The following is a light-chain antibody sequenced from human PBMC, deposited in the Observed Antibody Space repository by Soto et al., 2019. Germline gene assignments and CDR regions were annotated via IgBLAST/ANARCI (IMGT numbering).Light chain of an antibody. CDR3: SSYTSSSTLVV. Sequence: QSALTQPASVSGSPGQSITISCTGTSSDVGGYNYVSWYQQHPGKAPKLMIYDVSNRPSGVSNRFSGSKSGNTASRTISWLQAEDEADYYFSSYTSSSTLVVFGGGTKLTVL. CDR2: DVS. J-gene: IGLJ2*01. CDR1: SSDVGGYNY. V-gene: IGLV2-14*01.